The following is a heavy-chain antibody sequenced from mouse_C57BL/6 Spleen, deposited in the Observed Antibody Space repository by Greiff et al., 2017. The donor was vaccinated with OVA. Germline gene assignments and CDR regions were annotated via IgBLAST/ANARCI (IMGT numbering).Heavy chain of an antibody. Sequence: VKLQQPGAELVKPGASVKLSCKASGYTFTSYWMQWVKQRPGQGLEWIGEIDPSDSYTNYNQKFKGKATLTVDTSSSTAYMQLSSLTSEDSAVYYCAGSSAWFAYWGQGTLVTVSA. CDR1: GYTFTSYW. V-gene: IGHV1-50*01. CDR2: IDPSDSYT. D-gene: IGHD1-1*01. J-gene: IGHJ3*01. CDR3: AGSSAWFAY.